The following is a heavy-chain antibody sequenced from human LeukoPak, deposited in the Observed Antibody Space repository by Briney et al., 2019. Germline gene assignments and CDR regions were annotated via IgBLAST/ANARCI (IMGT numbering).Heavy chain of an antibody. D-gene: IGHD1-7*01. CDR3: ATLPGGLKLRGDV. CDR1: GFTCSDYF. V-gene: IGHV3-11*01. J-gene: IGHJ6*04. Sequence: PGGALRLSCAASGFTCSDYFMNWIRQAPGKGLEWVSYISSSGKTIYYADSVKGRFTISRDNAKNSLYLQMNNLRAEDTAVYYCATLPGGLKLRGDVWGKGTTVAVSS. CDR2: ISSSGKTI.